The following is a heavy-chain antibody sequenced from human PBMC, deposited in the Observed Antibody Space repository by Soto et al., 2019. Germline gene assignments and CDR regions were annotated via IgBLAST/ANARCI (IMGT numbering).Heavy chain of an antibody. Sequence: QVVLLQSGAEGKEPGSSVRVSCQVSGSTFNNFAFSWVRQAPGHGPEWMGGIVVDSNTAEYSQRFHDRVTITADTSTDTLYMELGSLTFEDTAVYYCARAIKRWEVNYYFDFWGQGTLVTVSS. V-gene: IGHV1-69*06. D-gene: IGHD1-26*01. CDR1: GSTFNNFA. CDR3: ARAIKRWEVNYYFDF. J-gene: IGHJ4*02. CDR2: IVVDSNTA.